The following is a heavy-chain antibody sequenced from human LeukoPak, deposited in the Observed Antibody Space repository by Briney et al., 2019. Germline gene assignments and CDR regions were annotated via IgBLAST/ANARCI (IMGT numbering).Heavy chain of an antibody. D-gene: IGHD6-13*01. CDR3: ARDESQQLVLDNWFDP. CDR2: INPNSGGT. Sequence: GASVKVSCKASGYTFTGYYMHWVRRAPGQGLEWMGRINPNSGGTNYAQKFQGRVTMTRDTSISTAYMELSRLRSDDTAVYYCARDESQQLVLDNWFDPWGQGTLVTVSS. V-gene: IGHV1-2*06. J-gene: IGHJ5*02. CDR1: GYTFTGYY.